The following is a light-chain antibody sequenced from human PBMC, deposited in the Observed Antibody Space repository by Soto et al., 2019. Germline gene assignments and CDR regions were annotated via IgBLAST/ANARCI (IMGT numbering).Light chain of an antibody. CDR2: DAS. CDR1: QNINNY. Sequence: DIQMTQSPSSLSASVGDRVTITCQASQNINNYLNWYQQKPGKAPKLLIYDASNLETGVPSRFTGSGSGTDFTFTISSLQPEDIATYYCQQYENFPVTFGQGTRLEN. V-gene: IGKV1-33*01. J-gene: IGKJ5*01. CDR3: QQYENFPVT.